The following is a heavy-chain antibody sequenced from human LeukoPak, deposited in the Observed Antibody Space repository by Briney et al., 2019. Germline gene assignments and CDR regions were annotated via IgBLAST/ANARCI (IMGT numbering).Heavy chain of an antibody. CDR3: AIVDRARFYGSRGEVQFDY. J-gene: IGHJ4*02. CDR2: ISGSGGST. V-gene: IGHV3-23*01. Sequence: GGSLRLSCAASGFTFSSYAMSWVRQAPGKGLEWVSAISGSGGSTYYADSVKGRFTISRDNSKNTLYLQMNSLRAEDTAVYYCAIVDRARFYGSRGEVQFDYWGQGTLVTVSS. CDR1: GFTFSSYA. D-gene: IGHD2-2*01.